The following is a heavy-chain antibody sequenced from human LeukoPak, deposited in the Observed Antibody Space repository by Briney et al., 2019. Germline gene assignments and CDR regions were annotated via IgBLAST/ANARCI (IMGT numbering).Heavy chain of an antibody. J-gene: IGHJ4*02. D-gene: IGHD3-22*01. Sequence: SETLSLTCAVYGGSFSGYYWSWIRQPPGMGLEWIGEINHRGSTNYNPSLKSRVTISVDTSKNQFSLELNSVTAADTAVYYCATRGGNYYDSSGYFDYWARGTLVTVSS. V-gene: IGHV4-34*01. CDR3: ATRGGNYYDSSGYFDY. CDR2: INHRGST. CDR1: GGSFSGYY.